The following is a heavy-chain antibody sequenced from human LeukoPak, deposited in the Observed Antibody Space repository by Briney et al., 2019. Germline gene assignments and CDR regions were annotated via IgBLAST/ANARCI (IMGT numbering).Heavy chain of an antibody. J-gene: IGHJ4*02. V-gene: IGHV5-51*01. Sequence: GGSLKISCKGSGYSFTNYWIGWVRQMSGKGLEWMWIIYPGDSDTKYSPSFQGQVTISVDKSISTTYLQWNSLKASDTAMYYCARQSGITTDPFDDWGQGTLVTVPS. CDR2: IYPGDSDT. D-gene: IGHD3-3*01. CDR3: ARQSGITTDPFDD. CDR1: GYSFTNYW.